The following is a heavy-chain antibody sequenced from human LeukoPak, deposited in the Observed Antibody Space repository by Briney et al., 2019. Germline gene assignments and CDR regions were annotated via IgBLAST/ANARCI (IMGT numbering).Heavy chain of an antibody. CDR3: ARDGNFDY. Sequence: GGSLRLSCAASGFTFSTYSMHWVRQAPGRGLEWVSSIRSGSTYINYADSVKGRFTISRDDDKKSLYLQMNSLRAEDTAVYYCARDGNFDYWGQGTLVTVSS. V-gene: IGHV3-21*01. J-gene: IGHJ4*02. CDR1: GFTFSTYS. CDR2: IRSGSTYI.